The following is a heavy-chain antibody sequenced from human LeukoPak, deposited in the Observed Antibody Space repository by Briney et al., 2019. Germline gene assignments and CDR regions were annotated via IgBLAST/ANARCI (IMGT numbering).Heavy chain of an antibody. Sequence: ASVKVSFKASGYTFTSYGISWVRQAPGQGLEWMGWISAYNGNTNYAQKLQGRVTITTDTSTSTAYMELRSLRSDDTAVYYCARDRVYDSSGSPRPFDYWGQGTLVTVSS. J-gene: IGHJ4*02. CDR2: ISAYNGNT. D-gene: IGHD3-22*01. CDR1: GYTFTSYG. CDR3: ARDRVYDSSGSPRPFDY. V-gene: IGHV1-18*01.